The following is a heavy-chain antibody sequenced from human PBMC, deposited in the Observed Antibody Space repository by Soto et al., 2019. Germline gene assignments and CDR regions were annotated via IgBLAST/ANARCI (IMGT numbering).Heavy chain of an antibody. J-gene: IGHJ6*02. D-gene: IGHD3-3*01. CDR1: GFTFSSYS. Sequence: GGSLRLSCAASGFTFSSYSMNWVRQAPGKGLEWVSYISSSSSTIYYADSVKGRFTISRDNAKNSLYLQMNSLRAEDTAVYYCARADFFYAHGYYHYVMDVWGQGSTVTVSS. CDR3: ARADFFYAHGYYHYVMDV. CDR2: ISSSSSTI. V-gene: IGHV3-48*01.